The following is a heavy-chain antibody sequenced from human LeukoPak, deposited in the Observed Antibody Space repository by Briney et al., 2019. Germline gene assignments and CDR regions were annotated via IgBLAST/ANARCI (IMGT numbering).Heavy chain of an antibody. V-gene: IGHV2-5*02. CDR2: IYWDDDK. D-gene: IGHD6-19*01. J-gene: IGHJ3*02. CDR1: GFSLNTSEVG. CDR3: AHRNLAVGASGSFDI. Sequence: SGPTLVKPTQTLTLTCTFSGFSLNTSEVGVGWIRQPPGKALEWLALIYWDDDKRYSPSLKSRLTITKDTSKNQVVLTMTNMDPVDTGTYYCAHRNLAVGASGSFDIWGQGTMVTVSS.